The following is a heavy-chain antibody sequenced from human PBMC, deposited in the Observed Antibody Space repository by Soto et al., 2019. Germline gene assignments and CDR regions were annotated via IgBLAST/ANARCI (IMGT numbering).Heavy chain of an antibody. CDR2: ISSSGSTI. CDR3: ARAYYYGSGSYRSDYYYGMDV. J-gene: IGHJ6*02. D-gene: IGHD3-10*01. V-gene: IGHV3-48*03. Sequence: VGSLRLSCAASGFTFSSYEMNWVRQAPGKGLEWVSYISSSGSTIYYADSVKGRFTISRDNAKNSLYLQVNSLRAEDTAVYYCARAYYYGSGSYRSDYYYGMDVWGQGTTVTVSS. CDR1: GFTFSSYE.